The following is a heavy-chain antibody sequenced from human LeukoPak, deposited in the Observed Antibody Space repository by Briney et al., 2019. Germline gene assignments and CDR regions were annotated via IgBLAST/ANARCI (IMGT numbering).Heavy chain of an antibody. Sequence: GGSLRLSCGASGFTFSPFWMHWVRQSPGKGLVWVSRINHDGSDAIYADSVKGRFAISRDNAKNTLYLQMNSLRADDTAVYYCARGGYSYAFDIWGQGTTVTVSS. CDR1: GFTFSPFW. J-gene: IGHJ3*02. CDR3: ARGGYSYAFDI. V-gene: IGHV3-74*01. D-gene: IGHD2-21*01. CDR2: INHDGSDA.